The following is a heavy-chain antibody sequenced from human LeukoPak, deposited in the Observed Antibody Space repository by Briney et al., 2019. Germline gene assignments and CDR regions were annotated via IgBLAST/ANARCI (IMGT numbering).Heavy chain of an antibody. CDR2: INHSGST. V-gene: IGHV4-34*01. D-gene: IGHD2-8*02. CDR1: GGSFSGYY. J-gene: IGHJ4*02. Sequence: SETLSLTCAVYGGSFSGYYWSWIRQPPGKGLEWIGEINHSGSTNYNPSLKSRVTISVDTSKNQFSLKLSSVTAADTAVYYCAKSPYWWIPASASYWGQGTLVTVSS. CDR3: AKSPYWWIPASASY.